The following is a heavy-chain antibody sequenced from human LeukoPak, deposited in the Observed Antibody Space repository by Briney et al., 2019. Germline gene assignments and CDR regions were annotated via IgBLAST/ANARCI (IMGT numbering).Heavy chain of an antibody. CDR2: INSDGSST. Sequence: GGSLRLSCAASGFIFGSYWMHWVRQAPGKGLVWVSRINSDGSSTSYADSVKGRFTISRDNAKNTLYPQMNSLRAEDTAVYYCATSQYSGSYFDYWGQGNLVTVSS. J-gene: IGHJ4*02. V-gene: IGHV3-74*01. CDR3: ATSQYSGSYFDY. D-gene: IGHD1-26*01. CDR1: GFIFGSYW.